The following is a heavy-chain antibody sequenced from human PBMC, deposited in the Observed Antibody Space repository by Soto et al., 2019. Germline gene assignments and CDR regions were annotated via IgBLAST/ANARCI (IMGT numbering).Heavy chain of an antibody. J-gene: IGHJ4*02. D-gene: IGHD2-21*02. CDR1: GYTFTSYD. Sequence: QVQLVQSGAEVKKPGASVKVSCKASGYTFTSYDINWVRQATGQGLEWMGWMNPNSGNTGYAQKFEGRLTMTRHRAIIPVYIEISRVGSADTGVYYCTAVRKCDYYIVCWRRGTL. CDR2: MNPNSGNT. CDR3: TAVRKCDYYIVC. V-gene: IGHV1-8*01.